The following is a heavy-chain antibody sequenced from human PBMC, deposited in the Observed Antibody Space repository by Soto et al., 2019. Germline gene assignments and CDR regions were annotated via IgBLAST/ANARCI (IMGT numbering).Heavy chain of an antibody. D-gene: IGHD6-19*01. J-gene: IGHJ2*01. CDR1: GLTFSSYS. V-gene: IGHV3-21*01. CDR3: ARVPTRRAVAHNWYFDL. CDR2: ISSSSSYI. Sequence: PGGSLRLSCAASGLTFSSYSMNWVRQAPGKGLEWVSSISSSSSYIYYADSVKGRFTISRDNAKNSLYLQMNSLRAEDTAVYYCARVPTRRAVAHNWYFDLWGRGTLVTVSS.